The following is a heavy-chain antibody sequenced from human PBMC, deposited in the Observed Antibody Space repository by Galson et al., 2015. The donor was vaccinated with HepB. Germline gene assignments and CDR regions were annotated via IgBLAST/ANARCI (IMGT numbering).Heavy chain of an antibody. D-gene: IGHD6-6*01. Sequence: SLRLSCAASGITFSSYWMHWFRQAPGKRLEWVSRINSDGSSTTYADSVRGRFTISRDNTKNTLYLQTNSLRAEDTAVYYCARVDSTARPVLVWGQGTLVTVSS. J-gene: IGHJ4*02. V-gene: IGHV3-74*01. CDR2: INSDGSST. CDR1: GITFSSYW. CDR3: ARVDSTARPVLV.